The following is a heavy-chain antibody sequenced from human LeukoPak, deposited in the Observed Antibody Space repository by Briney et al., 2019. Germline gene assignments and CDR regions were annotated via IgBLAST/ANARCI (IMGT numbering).Heavy chain of an antibody. V-gene: IGHV1-69*05. Sequence: SVKVSCKASGGTFSSYAISWVRQAPGQGLEWMGGIIPIFGTANYAQKLQGRVTMTTDTSTSTAYMELRSLRSDDTAVYYCARGVVGATANDAFDIWGQGTMVTVSS. CDR3: ARGVVGATANDAFDI. CDR2: IIPIFGTA. CDR1: GGTFSSYA. J-gene: IGHJ3*02. D-gene: IGHD1-26*01.